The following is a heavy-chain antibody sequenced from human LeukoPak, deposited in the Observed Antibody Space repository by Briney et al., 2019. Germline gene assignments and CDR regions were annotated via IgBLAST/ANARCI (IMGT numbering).Heavy chain of an antibody. CDR1: GYTFTSYY. Sequence: ASVKVSCKASGYTFTSYYMHWVRQAPGQGLEWMGIINPSGGSTSYAQKFQGRVTMTRDMSTSTAYMELSSLRSEDTAVYYCARDHLPIYSNYPPIFYNWFDPWGQGTLVTVSS. D-gene: IGHD4-11*01. CDR3: ARDHLPIYSNYPPIFYNWFDP. J-gene: IGHJ5*02. V-gene: IGHV1-46*01. CDR2: INPSGGST.